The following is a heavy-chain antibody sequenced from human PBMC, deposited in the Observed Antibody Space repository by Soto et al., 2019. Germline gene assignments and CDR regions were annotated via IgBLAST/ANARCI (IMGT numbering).Heavy chain of an antibody. Sequence: SETLSLTCAVYGGSFSGYYWSWIRQPPGKGLEWIGEINHSGSTNYNPSLKSRVTISVDTSKNQFSLKLSSVTAADTAVYYCARGYNVVVQADNYYYYGMDLWGQGTTVTVSS. D-gene: IGHD2-2*01. CDR2: INHSGST. CDR1: GGSFSGYY. CDR3: ARGYNVVVQADNYYYYGMDL. J-gene: IGHJ6*02. V-gene: IGHV4-34*01.